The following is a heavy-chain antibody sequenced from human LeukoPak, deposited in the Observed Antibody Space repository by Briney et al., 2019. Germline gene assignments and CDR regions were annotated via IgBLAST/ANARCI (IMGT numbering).Heavy chain of an antibody. J-gene: IGHJ4*02. CDR2: ISYDGSNK. CDR3: ARDPYYYDSSGYLVY. CDR1: GFTFSSYA. V-gene: IGHV3-30-3*01. Sequence: GGSLRLSCAASGFTFSSYAMHWVRQAPGKGLEGVAVISYDGSNKYYADSVKGRFTISRDNSKNTLYLQMNSLRAEDTAVYYCARDPYYYDSSGYLVYWGQGTLVTVSS. D-gene: IGHD3-22*01.